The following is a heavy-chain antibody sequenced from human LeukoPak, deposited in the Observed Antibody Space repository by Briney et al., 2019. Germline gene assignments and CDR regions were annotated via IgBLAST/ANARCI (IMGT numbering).Heavy chain of an antibody. J-gene: IGHJ4*02. CDR3: AQIPCKQAAYGSGSYYETADY. V-gene: IGHV2-70*11. Sequence: SGPTLVNPTQTLTLTCTFSGFSLSTSGMCVSWIRQPPRKALEWLARIDWDDDKYYSTSLKTRLTISKDTSKNQVVLTMTNMDPVDTATYYCAQIPCKQAAYGSGSYYETADYWGQGTLVTVSS. CDR1: GFSLSTSGMC. CDR2: IDWDDDK. D-gene: IGHD3-10*01.